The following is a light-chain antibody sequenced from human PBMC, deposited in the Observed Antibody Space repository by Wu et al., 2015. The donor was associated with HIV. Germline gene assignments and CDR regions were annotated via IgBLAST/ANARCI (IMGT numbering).Light chain of an antibody. CDR3: QQRNNWPPIT. CDR2: DAS. Sequence: ETVLTQSPGTLSLSPGERATLSCRASQTVSNTDLAWYQQKPGQAPRLLIYDASNRATGIPPRFSGSGSGTDFTLTISSLEPEDFAVYYCQQRNNWPPITFGQGTRLEIK. V-gene: IGKV3-11*01. J-gene: IGKJ5*01. CDR1: QTVSNTD.